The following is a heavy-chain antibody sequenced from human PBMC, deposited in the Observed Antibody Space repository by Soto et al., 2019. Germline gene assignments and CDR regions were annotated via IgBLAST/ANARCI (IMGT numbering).Heavy chain of an antibody. V-gene: IGHV1-2*02. CDR1: GYTFTGYY. Sequence: QVQLVQSGAEVKKPGASVKVSCKASGYTFTGYYMHWVRQAPGQGLEWMGWINPNSGGTNYAQKFQGRVTMTRDTAISTAYRGLSRLRSDDTAVDYCARDPTRIAARPGNWFDPWGQGTLVTVSS. CDR3: ARDPTRIAARPGNWFDP. CDR2: INPNSGGT. D-gene: IGHD6-6*01. J-gene: IGHJ5*02.